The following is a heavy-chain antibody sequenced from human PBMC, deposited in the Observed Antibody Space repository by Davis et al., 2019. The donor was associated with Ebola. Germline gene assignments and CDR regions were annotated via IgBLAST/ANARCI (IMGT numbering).Heavy chain of an antibody. V-gene: IGHV3-9*01. CDR3: AKGRTIPLALDF. CDR1: GFTFGDHA. J-gene: IGHJ4*02. D-gene: IGHD2-2*02. CDR2: ISWNSESI. Sequence: SLKISCAGSGFTFGDHAMHWVRQAPGKGLEWVSGISWNSESIVYADSVKGRFTISRDNAKNSLYLQMNSLRGEDTALDYCAKGRTIPLALDFWGQGTLVTVSS.